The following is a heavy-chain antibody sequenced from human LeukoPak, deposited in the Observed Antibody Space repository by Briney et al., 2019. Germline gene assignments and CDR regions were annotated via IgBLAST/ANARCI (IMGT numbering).Heavy chain of an antibody. CDR3: ARGRSSSWYGGYYYCGMDV. J-gene: IGHJ6*02. CDR2: IYYSGST. CDR1: GGSISSYY. V-gene: IGHV4-59*01. D-gene: IGHD6-13*01. Sequence: SETLSLTCTVSGGSISSYYWSWIRQPPGKGLEWIGYIYYSGSTNYNPSLKSRVTISVDTSKNQFSLKLSSVTAADTAVYYCARGRSSSWYGGYYYCGMDVWGQGTTVTVSS.